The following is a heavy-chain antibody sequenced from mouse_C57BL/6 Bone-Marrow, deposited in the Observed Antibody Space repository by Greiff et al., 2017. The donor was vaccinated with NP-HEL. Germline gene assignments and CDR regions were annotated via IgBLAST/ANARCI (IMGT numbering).Heavy chain of an antibody. V-gene: IGHV1-62-2*01. J-gene: IGHJ4*01. CDR3: ARHEEGYYGSSYRGYAMDY. CDR2: FYPGSGSI. D-gene: IGHD1-1*01. CDR1: GYTFTEYT. Sequence: VQLQQSGAELVKPGASVKLSCKASGYTFTEYTIHWVKQRSGQGLEWIGWFYPGSGSIKYNEKFKDKATLTADKSSSTVYMELSRLTAEDSAGYFCARHEEGYYGSSYRGYAMDYWGQGTSVTVSS.